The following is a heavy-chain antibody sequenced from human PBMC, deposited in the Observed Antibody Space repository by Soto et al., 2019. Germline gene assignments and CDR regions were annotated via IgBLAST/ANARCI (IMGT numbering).Heavy chain of an antibody. V-gene: IGHV3-33*01. D-gene: IGHD6-13*01. CDR3: ARDSAKYSSSWYAIDY. CDR2: IWYDGSNK. Sequence: GSLRLSCAASGFTFSSYGMHWVRQAPGKGLEWVAVIWYDGSNKYYADSVKGRFTISRDNSKNTLYLQMNSLRAEDTAVYYCARDSAKYSSSWYAIDYWGQGTLVTVSS. J-gene: IGHJ4*02. CDR1: GFTFSSYG.